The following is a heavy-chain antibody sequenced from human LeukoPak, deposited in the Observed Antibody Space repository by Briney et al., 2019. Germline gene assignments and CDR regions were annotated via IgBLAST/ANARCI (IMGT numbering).Heavy chain of an antibody. Sequence: GGSLRLSCAASGFIFSTYTMFWVRQAPGKGLEWVAVISHDENNMHYADSVKGRFAISRDNSRNTLYLQMSRLRVEDTAVYSCARENYGDYYIDYWGQGTLVAVSS. CDR3: ARENYGDYYIDY. D-gene: IGHD4-17*01. J-gene: IGHJ4*02. V-gene: IGHV3-30*09. CDR1: GFIFSTYT. CDR2: ISHDENNM.